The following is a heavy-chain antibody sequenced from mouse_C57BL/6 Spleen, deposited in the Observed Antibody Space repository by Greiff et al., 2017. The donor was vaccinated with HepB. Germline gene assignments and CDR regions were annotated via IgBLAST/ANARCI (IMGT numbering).Heavy chain of an antibody. CDR2: IYPGSGNT. CDR3: AREITTERYYYAMDY. D-gene: IGHD1-1*01. J-gene: IGHJ4*01. CDR1: GYTFTDYY. V-gene: IGHV1-76*01. Sequence: QVQLQQSGAELVRPGASVKLSCKASGYTFTDYYINWVKQRPGQGLEWIARIYPGSGNTYYNEKFKGKATLTAEKSSSTAYMQLSSLTSEDSAVYFCAREITTERYYYAMDYWGQGTSVTVSS.